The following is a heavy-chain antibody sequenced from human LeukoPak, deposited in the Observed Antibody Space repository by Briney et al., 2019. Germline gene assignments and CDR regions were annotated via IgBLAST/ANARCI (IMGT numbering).Heavy chain of an antibody. CDR1: GFTFSDYC. J-gene: IGHJ4*02. D-gene: IGHD3-22*01. CDR3: ARQTYYCDSSGFDY. V-gene: IGHV3-11*01. CDR2: ITSSGSTI. Sequence: GGSLRLSCAASGFTFSDYCMNWIRQAPGKGLEWVSYITSSGSTIYYADSVKGRFTISRDNAKNSLYLQMNSLRAEDTAVYYCARQTYYCDSSGFDYRGQGTLVTVSS.